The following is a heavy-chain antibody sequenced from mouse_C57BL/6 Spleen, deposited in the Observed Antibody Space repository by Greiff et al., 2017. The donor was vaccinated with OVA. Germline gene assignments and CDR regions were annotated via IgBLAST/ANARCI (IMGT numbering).Heavy chain of an antibody. CDR2: ISSGSSTI. CDR3: ARRHYYGYYIDY. CDR1: GFTFSDYG. Sequence: DVMLVESGGGLVKPGGSLKLSCAASGFTFSDYGMHWVRQAPEKGLEWVAYISSGSSTIYYADTVKGRFTISRDNAQNTLFLQMTSLRSADTAMYYCARRHYYGYYIDYWGQGTTLTVSS. D-gene: IGHD1-2*01. V-gene: IGHV5-17*01. J-gene: IGHJ2*01.